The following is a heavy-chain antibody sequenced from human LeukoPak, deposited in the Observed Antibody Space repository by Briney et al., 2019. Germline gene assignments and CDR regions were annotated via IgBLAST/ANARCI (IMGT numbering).Heavy chain of an antibody. D-gene: IGHD3-16*01. Sequence: PSETLSLTCTVSGGSISNYSWSWIRQPPGKGLEWIGYISYSGSTNYNPSLKSRVTISLDTSKNQFSLNLSSVTAADTAVYYCARVGRGDYIWGSYSFDYWGQGTLVTVSS. CDR1: GGSISNYS. J-gene: IGHJ4*02. V-gene: IGHV4-59*01. CDR3: ARVGRGDYIWGSYSFDY. CDR2: ISYSGST.